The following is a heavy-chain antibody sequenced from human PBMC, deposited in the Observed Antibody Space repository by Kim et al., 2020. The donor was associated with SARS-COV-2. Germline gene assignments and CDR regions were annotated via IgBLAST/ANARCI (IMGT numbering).Heavy chain of an antibody. Sequence: GGSMRLSCAVSGSSVRSSYMTWVRQAPGKGLEWVSAIHDAGSTYYADSVKGRFTISRDIPKDTLYLQMNSLRAEDTAVYYCSSSTVGAYFDYWGQGSLVT. CDR3: SSSTVGAYFDY. D-gene: IGHD1-26*01. V-gene: IGHV3-53*01. CDR2: IHDAGST. CDR1: GSSVRSSY. J-gene: IGHJ4*02.